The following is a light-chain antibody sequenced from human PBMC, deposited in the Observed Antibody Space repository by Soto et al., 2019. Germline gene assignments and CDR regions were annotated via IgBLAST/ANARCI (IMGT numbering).Light chain of an antibody. Sequence: EIVLTQSPDTLSLSPGERATLSCRASQSVSSSLAWYQQKPGQAPRLLIYDASNRATGIPARFSGSGSGTDLTLTISSLEPEDFEVYYCQQRSNWPPEVTFGPGTKVDIK. V-gene: IGKV3-11*01. CDR1: QSVSSS. CDR2: DAS. J-gene: IGKJ3*01. CDR3: QQRSNWPPEVT.